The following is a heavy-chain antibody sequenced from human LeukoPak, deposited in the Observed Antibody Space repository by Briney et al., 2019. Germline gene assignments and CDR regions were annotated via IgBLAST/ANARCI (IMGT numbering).Heavy chain of an antibody. CDR3: ARARMVTAPFDY. J-gene: IGHJ4*02. V-gene: IGHV4-59*01. CDR2: IYYSGST. D-gene: IGHD2-21*02. Sequence: SETLSLTCTVSGGSISSYYWSWIRQPPGKGLEWIGYIYYSGSTSYNPSLKSRVTISVDTSKNQFSLKLSSVTAADTAVYYCARARMVTAPFDYWGQGTLVTVSS. CDR1: GGSISSYY.